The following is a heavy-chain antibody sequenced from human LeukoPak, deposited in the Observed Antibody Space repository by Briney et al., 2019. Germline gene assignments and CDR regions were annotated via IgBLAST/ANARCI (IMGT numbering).Heavy chain of an antibody. Sequence: ASVNVSCKASGYTFTSYGISWVRQAPGQGLEWWGWISAYNSNTNYAQKFQGRVTITADESTSTAYMELSSLRSEDTAVYYCASMQGYCSAGTCYYYYGMDVWGQGTTVTVSS. CDR1: GYTFTSYG. V-gene: IGHV1-18*01. J-gene: IGHJ6*02. CDR2: ISAYNSNT. CDR3: ASMQGYCSAGTCYYYYGMDV. D-gene: IGHD2-15*01.